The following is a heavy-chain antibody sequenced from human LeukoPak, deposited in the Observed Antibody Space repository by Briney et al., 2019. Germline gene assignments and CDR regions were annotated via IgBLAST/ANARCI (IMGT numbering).Heavy chain of an antibody. CDR2: MYYSGIP. D-gene: IGHD3-10*01. Sequence: PSETLSLTCTVSGASLSDYYGSWIRHPPGKRLEGIAYMYYSGIPNYSRSLKRRVTMSADKSNNQVSLTLTSVTAADTAVYYCASHHGRGEEFDYWGRGTLVTVSS. CDR1: GASLSDYY. J-gene: IGHJ4*02. CDR3: ASHHGRGEEFDY. V-gene: IGHV4-59*08.